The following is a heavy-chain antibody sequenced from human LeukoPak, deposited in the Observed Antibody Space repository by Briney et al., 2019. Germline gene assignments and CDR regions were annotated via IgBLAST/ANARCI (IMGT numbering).Heavy chain of an antibody. V-gene: IGHV3-66*01. CDR1: GFTVSSNY. J-gene: IGHJ4*02. D-gene: IGHD2-2*02. CDR2: IYSGGST. Sequence: GGSLRLSCAASGFTVSSNYMSWVRQAPGKGLEWVSVIYSGGSTYYADSVKGRFTISRDNSKNTLYLQMNSLRAEDTAVYYCAKDRGYCSSTSCYSDYWGQGTLVTVSS. CDR3: AKDRGYCSSTSCYSDY.